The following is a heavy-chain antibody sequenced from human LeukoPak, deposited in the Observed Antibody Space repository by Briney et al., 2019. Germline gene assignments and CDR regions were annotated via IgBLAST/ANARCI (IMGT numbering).Heavy chain of an antibody. V-gene: IGHV1-2*02. CDR3: ARARATTVTTSVGY. CDR2: INPNSGGT. J-gene: IGHJ4*02. CDR1: GYTFTGYY. D-gene: IGHD4-17*01. Sequence: ASVTVSFTASGYTFTGYYMHWVRPAPGQGLARLGWINPNSGGTNYAQKFQGRDTMTRDTYISTAYMQLSRLRSDDTAVYYCARARATTVTTSVGYWGQGTLVTVSS.